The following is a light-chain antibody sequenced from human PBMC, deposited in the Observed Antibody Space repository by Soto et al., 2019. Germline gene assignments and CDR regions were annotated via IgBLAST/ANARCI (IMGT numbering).Light chain of an antibody. CDR3: QQYNDWPPLT. CDR2: DAS. CDR1: QSVSSY. J-gene: IGKJ4*01. Sequence: EIVLTQSPATLSLSPGERATLSCRASQSVSSYLAWYQQKPGQPPRLLIYDASNRATGIPARFSGSGSGTDFTLTISSLEPEDFAVYYCQQYNDWPPLTFGGGTKVEI. V-gene: IGKV3-11*01.